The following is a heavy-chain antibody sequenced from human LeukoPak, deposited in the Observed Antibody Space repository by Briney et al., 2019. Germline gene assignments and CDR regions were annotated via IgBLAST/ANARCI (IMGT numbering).Heavy chain of an antibody. J-gene: IGHJ4*02. D-gene: IGHD6-13*01. Sequence: GASVKVSCKASGYTFTSYGISWVRQAPGQGLEWMGWISAYNGNTNYAQKIQGRVTMTTDTSTSTAYMELRSLRSDDTAVYYCALLKKVAAADPFDYWGQGTLVTVSS. V-gene: IGHV1-18*01. CDR1: GYTFTSYG. CDR2: ISAYNGNT. CDR3: ALLKKVAAADPFDY.